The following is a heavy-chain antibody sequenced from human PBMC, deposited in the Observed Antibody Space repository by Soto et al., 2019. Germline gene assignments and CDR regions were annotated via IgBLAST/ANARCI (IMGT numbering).Heavy chain of an antibody. CDR1: GYTFTGNY. CDR3: ARDPRPPSGWLGFWEYDMDV. Sequence: ASVKVSCKASGYTFTGNYIHWVRQAPGQGLEWMGWVNPDNGGTTSAQKFQGRVTMTRDTSVTTAYMELSRLTSDDTAVYYCARDPRPPSGWLGFWEYDMDVWGQGTTVTVS. J-gene: IGHJ6*02. CDR2: VNPDNGGT. D-gene: IGHD3-3*01. V-gene: IGHV1-2*02.